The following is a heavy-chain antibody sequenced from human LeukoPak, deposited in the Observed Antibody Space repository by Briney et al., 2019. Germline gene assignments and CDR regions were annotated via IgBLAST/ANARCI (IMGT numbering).Heavy chain of an antibody. J-gene: IGHJ4*02. D-gene: IGHD6-13*01. Sequence: GGSLRLSCAASRFTFNDYGMSWVRQAPGKGLEWVSGINWNGGSTAYADSVRGRFTISRDNAKNSLYLQMNSLRAEDTAVYYCARDSDEQQLVQDYWGQGTLVTVSS. V-gene: IGHV3-20*04. CDR1: RFTFNDYG. CDR2: INWNGGST. CDR3: ARDSDEQQLVQDY.